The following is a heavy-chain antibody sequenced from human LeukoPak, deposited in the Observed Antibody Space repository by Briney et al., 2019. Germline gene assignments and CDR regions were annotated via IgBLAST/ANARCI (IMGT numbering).Heavy chain of an antibody. CDR3: AKGAAPLPTVTHFDY. CDR2: ISWNSGRI. J-gene: IGHJ4*02. V-gene: IGHV3-9*01. Sequence: PGGSLRLSCAASGFTFDDYAMHWVRQAPGKGLEWVSGISWNSGRIGYADSVKGRFTIFRDNAKNSLYLQMNSLRAEDTALYYCAKGAAPLPTVTHFDYWGQGTLVTVSS. D-gene: IGHD4-17*01. CDR1: GFTFDDYA.